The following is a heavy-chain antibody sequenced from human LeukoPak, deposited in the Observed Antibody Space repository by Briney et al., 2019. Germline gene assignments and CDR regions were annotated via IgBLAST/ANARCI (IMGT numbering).Heavy chain of an antibody. CDR1: GFTFSSYA. J-gene: IGHJ6*02. D-gene: IGHD1-26*01. CDR3: ARDLSGTVAPRGYYYGMDV. V-gene: IGHV3-30-3*01. CDR2: ISYDGSNK. Sequence: GGSLRLSCAASGFTFSSYAMHWVRQAPGKGLEWVAVISYDGSNKYYADSVKGRFTISRDNSKNTLYLQMNCLRAEDTAVYYCARDLSGTVAPRGYYYGMDVWGQGTTVTVSS.